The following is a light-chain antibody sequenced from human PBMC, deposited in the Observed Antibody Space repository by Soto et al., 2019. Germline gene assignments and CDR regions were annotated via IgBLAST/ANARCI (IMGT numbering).Light chain of an antibody. V-gene: IGKV1-5*01. CDR2: DAS. CDR3: QQYNSYSRT. J-gene: IGKJ5*01. Sequence: DIQMTQSPSTLSASVGDRVTITCRASQSISTWLAWHQQKPGKAPKLLIYDASNLETGVPSRFSGSGSGTGFTLTISSLQPDDFATYYCQQYNSYSRTFGQGTRLEI. CDR1: QSISTW.